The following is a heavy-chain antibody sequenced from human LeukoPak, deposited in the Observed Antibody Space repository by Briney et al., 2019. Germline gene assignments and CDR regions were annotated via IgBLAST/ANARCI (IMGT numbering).Heavy chain of an antibody. D-gene: IGHD6-19*01. CDR3: ARVARAGLYYYYYMDV. CDR2: INPNSGGT. J-gene: IGHJ6*03. V-gene: IGHV1-2*02. Sequence: ASVKVSCKASGYTFTGYYMHWVRQAPGQGLEWMGWINPNSGGTNYAQKFQGRVTMTRDTSISTAYMELSRLRSDDTAVYYCARVARAGLYYYYYMDVWGKGTTVTVSS. CDR1: GYTFTGYY.